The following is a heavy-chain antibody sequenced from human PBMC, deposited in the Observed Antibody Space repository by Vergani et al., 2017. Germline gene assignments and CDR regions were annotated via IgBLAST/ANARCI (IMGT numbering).Heavy chain of an antibody. J-gene: IGHJ4*02. CDR1: GGSISSHY. V-gene: IGHV4-59*11. Sequence: QVQLQESGPGLVKPSETLSLTCTVSGGSISSHYWSWIRQPPGKGLEWIGYIYYSGSTYYNPSLKSRVTISVDTSKNQFSLKLSSVTAADTAVYYCASAAYFDYWGQGTLVTVSS. CDR2: IYYSGST. CDR3: ASAAYFDY.